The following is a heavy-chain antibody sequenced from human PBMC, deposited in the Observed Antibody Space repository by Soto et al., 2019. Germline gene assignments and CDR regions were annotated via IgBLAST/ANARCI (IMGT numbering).Heavy chain of an antibody. D-gene: IGHD5-18*01. CDR1: ECTFSSYA. CDR2: ISYDGSNK. Sequence: AGSLRHSCADAECTFSSYAMHWVRQAPGKGLEWVAVISYDGSNKYYADSVKGRFTISRGNSKNTLYLQMNSLRAEDTAVYYCARGTIDTAKTTLDYWGQGTLVTVS. V-gene: IGHV3-30-3*01. J-gene: IGHJ4*02. CDR3: ARGTIDTAKTTLDY.